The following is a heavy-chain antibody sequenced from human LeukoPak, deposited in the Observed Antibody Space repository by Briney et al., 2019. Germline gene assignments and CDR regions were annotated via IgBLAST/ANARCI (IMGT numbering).Heavy chain of an antibody. CDR1: GGSISSSSYY. V-gene: IGHV4-39*01. D-gene: IGHD2-8*01. Sequence: PSETLSLTCTVSGGSISSSSYYWGWIRQPPGKGLEWIGSIYYSGSTYYNPSLKSRVTISVDTSKNQFSLKLSSVTAADTAVYYCARGRLGYCTNGVCYPHFDYWGQGTLVTVSS. CDR3: ARGRLGYCTNGVCYPHFDY. CDR2: IYYSGST. J-gene: IGHJ4*02.